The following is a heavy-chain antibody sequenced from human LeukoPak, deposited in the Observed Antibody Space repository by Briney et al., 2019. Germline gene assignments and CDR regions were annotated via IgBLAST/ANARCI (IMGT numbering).Heavy chain of an antibody. J-gene: IGHJ4*02. D-gene: IGHD6-19*01. CDR1: GFTFSSYA. Sequence: GGSLRLSCAASGFTFSSYAMSWVRQAPGKGLEWVSAISGSGGSTYYADSVKGRFTISRDNSENTLYLQMNSLRAEDTAVYYCAKGGYSSGWYGVDYWGQGTLVTVSS. V-gene: IGHV3-23*01. CDR2: ISGSGGST. CDR3: AKGGYSSGWYGVDY.